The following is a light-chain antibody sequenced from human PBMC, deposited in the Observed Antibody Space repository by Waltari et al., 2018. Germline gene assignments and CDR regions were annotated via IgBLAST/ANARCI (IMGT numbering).Light chain of an antibody. CDR1: VVQRRR. Sequence: SSELTQPPSLALSPGRTARITCSGAVVQRRRSYLSQQKAGQAPVLVIYKGTKRPSGIPERFSGSSSGTTVTLIISGVQEEDEADYYCQSADSRGPYHVLFGGGTKLTV. CDR2: KGT. CDR3: QSADSRGPYHVL. J-gene: IGLJ3*02. V-gene: IGLV3-25*03.